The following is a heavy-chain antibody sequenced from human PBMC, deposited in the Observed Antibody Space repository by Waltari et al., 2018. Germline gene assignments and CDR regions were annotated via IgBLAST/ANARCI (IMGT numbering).Heavy chain of an antibody. CDR3: ARLRGSGYYGIFDY. V-gene: IGHV4-39*07. CDR2: IYGSSGST. J-gene: IGHJ4*02. Sequence: QVQLQESGPGLVKPSETLSLTCAVSGGSFNRSWWGWIRQPPGKGLEWIGSIYGSSGSTEYNPSLKSRATISRDTSKNQFSLKLTSVTAADTAVYYCARLRGSGYYGIFDYWGQGVLVTVSS. CDR1: GGSFNRSW. D-gene: IGHD3-22*01.